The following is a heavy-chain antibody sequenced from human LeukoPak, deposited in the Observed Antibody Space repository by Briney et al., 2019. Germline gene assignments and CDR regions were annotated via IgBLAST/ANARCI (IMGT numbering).Heavy chain of an antibody. CDR2: IYYSGST. Sequence: PSETLSLTCFVSGGSISSYYWNWIRQPPGKGLEWIGSIYYSGSTNYNPSLKSRVTISVDTSKNQFSLKLSSVTAADTAVYYCARADRLGYCTSTTCFHLDYWGQGTLVTVSS. D-gene: IGHD2-2*01. V-gene: IGHV4-59*01. J-gene: IGHJ4*02. CDR3: ARADRLGYCTSTTCFHLDY. CDR1: GGSISSYY.